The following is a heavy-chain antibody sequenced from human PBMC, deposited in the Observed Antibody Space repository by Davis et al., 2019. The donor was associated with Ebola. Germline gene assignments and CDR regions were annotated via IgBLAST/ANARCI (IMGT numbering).Heavy chain of an antibody. CDR1: GFTFSSYA. J-gene: IGHJ4*02. V-gene: IGHV3-48*04. D-gene: IGHD4-17*01. Sequence: GESLKISCAASGFTFSSYAMNWVRQAPGKGLEWVSYISSSGSTIYYADSVKGRFTISRDNAKNSLYLQMNSLRAEDTAVYYCARIRWLRGYYFDYWGQGTLVTVSS. CDR2: ISSSGSTI. CDR3: ARIRWLRGYYFDY.